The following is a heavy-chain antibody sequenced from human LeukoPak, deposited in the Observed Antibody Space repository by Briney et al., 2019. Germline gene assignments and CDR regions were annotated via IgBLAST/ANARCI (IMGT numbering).Heavy chain of an antibody. CDR1: GFTFSSYG. CDR2: ISYDGSNK. D-gene: IGHD2-8*01. CDR3: ARDRGVERYFDL. J-gene: IGHJ2*01. V-gene: IGHV3-30*03. Sequence: GGSLRLSCAASGFTFSSYGMHWVRQAPGKGLEWVAVISYDGSNKYYADSVKGRFTISRDNSKNTLYLQMNSLRVEDTAVYYCARDRGVERYFDLWGRGTLVTVSS.